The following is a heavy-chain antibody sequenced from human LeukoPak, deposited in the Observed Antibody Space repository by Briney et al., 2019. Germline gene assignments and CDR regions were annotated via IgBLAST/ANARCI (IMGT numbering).Heavy chain of an antibody. CDR3: TTSVVVDLYYDYGRDV. V-gene: IGHV3-73*01. Sequence: GGSLRLSCAASGFTSSGSAMHWVRQASGKGLEWVGRIRSKAKSYATAYAASVKGRFTISRDDSQNTTYLQMNSVKTEDTAVYYCTTSVVVDLYYDYGRDVWGQGTTVTVSS. CDR1: GFTSSGSA. CDR2: IRSKAKSYAT. D-gene: IGHD4-23*01. J-gene: IGHJ6*02.